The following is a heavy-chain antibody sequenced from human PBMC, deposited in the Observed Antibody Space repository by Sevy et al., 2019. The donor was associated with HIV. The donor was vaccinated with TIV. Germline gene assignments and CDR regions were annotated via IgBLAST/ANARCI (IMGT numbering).Heavy chain of an antibody. Sequence: GGSLILSCVASGFTFSNVWMRWVRQAPGKGLEWVGHFKSKTDGRKTDYAAPVRGRFTISRDDSKNTLYLQMNSLKTDDTAVYYCTSGVSVFEHWGQGTLVTVSS. J-gene: IGHJ4*03. CDR1: GFTFSNVW. V-gene: IGHV3-15*01. D-gene: IGHD3-10*02. CDR2: FKSKTDGRKT. CDR3: TSGVSVFEH.